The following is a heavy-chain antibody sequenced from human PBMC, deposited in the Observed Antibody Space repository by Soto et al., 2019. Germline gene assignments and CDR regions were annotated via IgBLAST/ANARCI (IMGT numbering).Heavy chain of an antibody. CDR1: GFTFSSYW. J-gene: IGHJ4*02. CDR2: IKQDGSEK. CDR3: ARDMDTAIPIHFDY. V-gene: IGHV3-7*01. Sequence: EVQLVESGGGLVQPGGSLRLSCAASGFTFSSYWMSWVRQAPGKGLEWVANIKQDGSEKYYVDSVKGRFTISRDNAKNSLYLQMNSLRAEDTAVYYCARDMDTAIPIHFDYWGQGTLVTVSS. D-gene: IGHD5-18*01.